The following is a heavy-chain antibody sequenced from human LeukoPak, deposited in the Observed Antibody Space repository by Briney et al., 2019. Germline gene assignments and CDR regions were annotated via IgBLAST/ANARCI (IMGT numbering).Heavy chain of an antibody. CDR3: ARLYCSSTSCYLYYFDY. CDR1: GGSISGYY. Sequence: SETLSLTCTVSGGSISGYYWSWIRQPAGKGLEWIGRIYTSGSTNYNPSLKSRVTMSVDTSKNQFSLKLSSVTAADTAVYYCARLYCSSTSCYLYYFDYWGQGTLVTVSS. V-gene: IGHV4-4*07. J-gene: IGHJ4*02. D-gene: IGHD2-2*01. CDR2: IYTSGST.